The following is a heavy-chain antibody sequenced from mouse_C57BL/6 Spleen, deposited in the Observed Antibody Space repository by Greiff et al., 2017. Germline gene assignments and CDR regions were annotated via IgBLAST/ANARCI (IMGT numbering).Heavy chain of an antibody. CDR3: ARSDSSGYVGFAY. V-gene: IGHV2-2*01. CDR1: GFSLTSYG. CDR2: IWSGGST. J-gene: IGHJ3*01. Sequence: VQLQQSGPGLVQPSQSLSITCTVSGFSLTSYGVHWVRQSPGKGLEWLGVIWSGGSTDYNAAFISRLSISKDNSKSQVFFKMNSLQADDTAIYYCARSDSSGYVGFAYWGQGTLVTVSA. D-gene: IGHD3-2*02.